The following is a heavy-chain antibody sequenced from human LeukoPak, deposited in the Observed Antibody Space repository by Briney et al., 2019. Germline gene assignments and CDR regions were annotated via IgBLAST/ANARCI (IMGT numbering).Heavy chain of an antibody. D-gene: IGHD4-17*01. V-gene: IGHV3-74*01. CDR2: INSDGSST. CDR3: ARAEPYGDYDI. J-gene: IGHJ4*02. Sequence: QPGGSLSLSCAASGFTFSSYWMHWVRQAPGKGLVWVSRINSDGSSTSYADSVKGRFTISRDNAKNTLYLQMNSLRAEDTAVYYCARAEPYGDYDIWGQGTLVTVSS. CDR1: GFTFSSYW.